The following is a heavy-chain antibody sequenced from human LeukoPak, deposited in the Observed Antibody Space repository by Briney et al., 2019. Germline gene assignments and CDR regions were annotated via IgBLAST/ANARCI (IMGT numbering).Heavy chain of an antibody. D-gene: IGHD3-9*01. CDR3: ARGRPSDILTGYFTPFDY. Sequence: KPSETLSLTCAVYGGSFSGYYWSWIRQPPGKGLEWIGEINHSGSTNYNPSLKSRVTISVDTSKNQFSLKLSSVTAADTAVYYCARGRPSDILTGYFTPFDYWGQGTLVTVSS. CDR1: GGSFSGYY. CDR2: INHSGST. J-gene: IGHJ4*02. V-gene: IGHV4-34*01.